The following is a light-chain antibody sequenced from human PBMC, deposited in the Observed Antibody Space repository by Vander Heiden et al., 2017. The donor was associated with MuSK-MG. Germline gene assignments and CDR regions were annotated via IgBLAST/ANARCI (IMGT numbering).Light chain of an antibody. CDR3: QQYGSSPT. Sequence: EIVLTQSPATLSLSPGERATLSCGASQSVSSSSLAWYQQKPALAPRLLIFDASMRATDIPDRFSGSGSGTDFTLTISRLEPEDSAVYYCQQYGSSPTFGQGTKLEIK. CDR2: DAS. CDR1: QSVSSSS. V-gene: IGKV3D-20*01. J-gene: IGKJ2*01.